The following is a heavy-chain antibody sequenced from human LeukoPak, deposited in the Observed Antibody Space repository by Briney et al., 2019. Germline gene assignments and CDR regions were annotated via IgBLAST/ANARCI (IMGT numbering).Heavy chain of an antibody. Sequence: GASLRLSCAASGFTFSSYAMSWVRQAPGKGLEWVSAISGSGGSTYYADSVKGRFTISRDNSKNTLYLQMNSLRAEDTAVYYCAKPRAGSWYSGYWGQGTLVTVSS. V-gene: IGHV3-23*01. CDR2: ISGSGGST. CDR1: GFTFSSYA. D-gene: IGHD6-13*01. J-gene: IGHJ4*02. CDR3: AKPRAGSWYSGY.